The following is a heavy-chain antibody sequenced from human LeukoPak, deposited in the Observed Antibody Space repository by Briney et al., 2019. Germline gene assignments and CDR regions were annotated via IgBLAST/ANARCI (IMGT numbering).Heavy chain of an antibody. D-gene: IGHD2-15*01. V-gene: IGHV4-4*07. CDR3: ARGELLYHY. CDR2: IYPSGNA. Sequence: SETLSLTCTVSGGSLSSYHWIWVRHPAGKGLEFIGRIYPSGNADYNPSLKSRVTMSVDTSKNQFSLKLSYVTAADTAVYYCARGELLYHYWGQGALVTVSS. J-gene: IGHJ4*02. CDR1: GGSLSSYH.